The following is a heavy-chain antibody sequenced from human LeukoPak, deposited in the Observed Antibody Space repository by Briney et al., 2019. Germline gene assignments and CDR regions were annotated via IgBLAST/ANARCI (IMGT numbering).Heavy chain of an antibody. CDR1: GGTFSSYA. J-gene: IGHJ5*02. Sequence: GASVKVSCKASGGTFSSYAISWVRQAPGQGLEWMGGIIPIFGTANYAQKLQGRVTMTTDTSTSTAYMELRSLRSDDTAVYYCAREYYYYGSGSYYMSPNWFDPWGQGTLVTVSS. V-gene: IGHV1-69*05. D-gene: IGHD3-10*01. CDR2: IIPIFGTA. CDR3: AREYYYYGSGSYYMSPNWFDP.